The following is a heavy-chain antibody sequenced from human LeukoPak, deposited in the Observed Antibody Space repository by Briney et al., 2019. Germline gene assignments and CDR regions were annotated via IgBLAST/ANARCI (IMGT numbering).Heavy chain of an antibody. D-gene: IGHD3-3*01. V-gene: IGHV3-53*01. Sequence: GGSLRLSCAASGFTVSSNYMSWVRQAPGKGLEWVSIIYSGGSTYYADSVKGRFTISRDNSKNTLYLQMNSLRAEDTAVYYCAKVVYDFWSGYDYWGQGTLVTVPS. J-gene: IGHJ4*02. CDR3: AKVVYDFWSGYDY. CDR1: GFTVSSNY. CDR2: IYSGGST.